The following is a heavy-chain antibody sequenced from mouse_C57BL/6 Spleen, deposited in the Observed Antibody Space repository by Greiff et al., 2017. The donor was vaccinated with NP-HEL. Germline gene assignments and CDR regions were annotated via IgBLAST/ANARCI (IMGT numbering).Heavy chain of an antibody. Sequence: QLQQSGAELVRPGASVKLSCTASGFNIKDDYMHWVKQRPEQGLEWIGWIDPENGDTEYASKFQGKATITADTSSNTAYLQLSSLTSEDTAVYYCTDYGSSSPAWFAYGGQGTLVTVSA. V-gene: IGHV14-4*01. CDR3: TDYGSSSPAWFAY. CDR1: GFNIKDDY. D-gene: IGHD1-1*01. CDR2: IDPENGDT. J-gene: IGHJ3*01.